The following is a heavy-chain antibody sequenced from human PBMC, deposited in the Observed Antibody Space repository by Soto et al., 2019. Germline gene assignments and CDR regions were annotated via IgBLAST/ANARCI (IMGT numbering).Heavy chain of an antibody. J-gene: IGHJ5*02. D-gene: IGHD6-13*01. CDR1: GYTFTSSA. CDR3: AAGKPTGIAAA. CDR2: IVVGSGNT. V-gene: IGHV1-58*02. Sequence: GASVKVSCNASGYTFTSSAMQWVRQARGQRLEWIGWIVVGSGNTNYAQKFQERVTITRDMSTSTAYMELSSLRSEDTAVYYCAAGKPTGIAAAWGQGTLVTVSS.